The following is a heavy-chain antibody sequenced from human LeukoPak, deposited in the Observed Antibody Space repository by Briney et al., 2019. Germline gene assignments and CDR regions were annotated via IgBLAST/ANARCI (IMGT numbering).Heavy chain of an antibody. J-gene: IGHJ4*02. CDR3: AKDLQPGIVVVPAAIGY. CDR2: ISGSGGST. D-gene: IGHD2-2*02. CDR1: GFTFSSYA. Sequence: PGGSLRLSCAASGFTFSSYAMSWVRQAPGKGLEWVSAISGSGGSTYYADSVKGRFTISRDNSKNTLYLQMNSLRAEDTAVYYCAKDLQPGIVVVPAAIGYWGQGALVTVS. V-gene: IGHV3-23*01.